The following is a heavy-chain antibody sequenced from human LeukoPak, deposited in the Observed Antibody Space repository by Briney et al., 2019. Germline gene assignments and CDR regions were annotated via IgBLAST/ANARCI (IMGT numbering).Heavy chain of an antibody. V-gene: IGHV3-30*18. D-gene: IGHD3-22*01. J-gene: IGHJ5*02. CDR1: GFTFSIYS. Sequence: GGSLRLSCAASGFTFSIYSMTWVRQAPGKGLEWVAIISYDGSHKYYADSVKGRFTISRDNSKNTVYLQMNSLRAEDTAVYYCAKGLKSMIANWFDPWGQGTLVTVSS. CDR3: AKGLKSMIANWFDP. CDR2: ISYDGSHK.